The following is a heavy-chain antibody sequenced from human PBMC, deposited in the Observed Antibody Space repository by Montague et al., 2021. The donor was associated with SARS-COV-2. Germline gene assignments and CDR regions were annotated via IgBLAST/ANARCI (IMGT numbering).Heavy chain of an antibody. Sequence: SETLSLTCTVSGGSISSYYWSWIRQPPGKGLEWIGYIYYSGSTNYNPSLKSRVTISVDTSKNQFSLKLSSVTAADTAVYYCARLDPAGRVRPWGQGTLVTVSS. V-gene: IGHV4-59*08. J-gene: IGHJ5*02. CDR1: GGSISSYY. D-gene: IGHD6-13*01. CDR2: IYYSGST. CDR3: ARLDPAGRVRP.